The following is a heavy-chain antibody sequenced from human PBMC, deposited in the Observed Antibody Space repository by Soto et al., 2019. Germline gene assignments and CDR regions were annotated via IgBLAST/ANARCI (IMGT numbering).Heavy chain of an antibody. CDR2: IIPISDTT. CDR1: GGTFSSYA. J-gene: IGHJ6*02. Sequence: QVQLVQSGAEVKKPGSSVKVSCKASGGTFSSYAISWVRQAPGQGLEWMGGIIPISDTTNYAQEFQGRVTITADESTSTAYMELSSLRSEHTAVYYCARSQGSSTSLEIYYYYYYGMDVWGQGTTVTVSS. CDR3: ARSQGSSTSLEIYYYYYYGMDV. V-gene: IGHV1-69*01. D-gene: IGHD2-2*01.